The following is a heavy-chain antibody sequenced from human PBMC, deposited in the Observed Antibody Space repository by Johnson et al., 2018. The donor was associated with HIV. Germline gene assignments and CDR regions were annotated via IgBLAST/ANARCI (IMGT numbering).Heavy chain of an antibody. J-gene: IGHJ3*02. CDR1: GFTFSSYA. D-gene: IGHD4-17*01. CDR3: ATQEDYGDYYGAFDI. Sequence: QMLLVESGGGVVQPGRSLRLSCAASGFTFSSYAMHWVRQAPGKGLEWVAVISYDGSNKYYADSVKGRFTISRDNSKNTLYLQMNSLRAEDTAVYYCATQEDYGDYYGAFDIWGQGTMVTVSS. V-gene: IGHV3-30*04. CDR2: ISYDGSNK.